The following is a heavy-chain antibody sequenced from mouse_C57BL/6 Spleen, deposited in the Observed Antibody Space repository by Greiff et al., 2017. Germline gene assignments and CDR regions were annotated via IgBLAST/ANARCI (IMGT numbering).Heavy chain of an antibody. CDR1: GFSLTSYG. V-gene: IGHV2-2*01. CDR3: ARPLITTVVATRAMDY. J-gene: IGHJ4*01. Sequence: VQLQQSGPGLVQPSQSLSITCTVSGFSLTSYGVHWVRQSPGKGLEWLGVIWSGGSTDYNAAFISRLSIRKDNSKSQVFFKMNSLQADDTAIYYCARPLITTVVATRAMDYWGQGTSVTVSS. D-gene: IGHD1-1*01. CDR2: IWSGGST.